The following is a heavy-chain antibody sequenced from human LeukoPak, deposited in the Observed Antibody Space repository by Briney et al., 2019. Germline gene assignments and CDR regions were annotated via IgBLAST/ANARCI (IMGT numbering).Heavy chain of an antibody. CDR1: GFTFSSYA. D-gene: IGHD2-15*01. CDR2: ISGSGGST. J-gene: IGHJ5*02. CDR3: ARGPAASHRNWFDP. V-gene: IGHV3-23*01. Sequence: GGSLRLSCAASGFTFSSYAMSWVRQAPGKGLEWVSAISGSGGSTYYADSVKGRFTISRDNSKNTLYLQMNSLRAEDTAVYYCARGPAASHRNWFDPWGQGTLVTVSS.